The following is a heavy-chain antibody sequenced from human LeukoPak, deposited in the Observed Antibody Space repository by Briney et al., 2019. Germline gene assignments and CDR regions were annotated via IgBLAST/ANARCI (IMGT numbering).Heavy chain of an antibody. D-gene: IGHD3-10*01. Sequence: GGSLRLSCAASGFPFSNYEMNWVRQAPGKGLEWLSYISSSGSTIFYADSVKGRFTISRDDAKNSLYLQMNCLRAEDTAVYYCARDSVYFYYYMDVWGKGTTVTVSS. V-gene: IGHV3-48*03. CDR3: ARDSVYFYYYMDV. CDR2: ISSSGSTI. J-gene: IGHJ6*03. CDR1: GFPFSNYE.